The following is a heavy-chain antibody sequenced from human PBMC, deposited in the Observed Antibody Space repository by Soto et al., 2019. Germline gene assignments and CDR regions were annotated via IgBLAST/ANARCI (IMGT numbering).Heavy chain of an antibody. CDR1: GFTFSTYA. J-gene: IGHJ5*02. V-gene: IGHV3-23*01. CDR2: ISGSGGST. Sequence: GGSLRLSCAASGFTFSTYAMSWIRQAPGKGLEWVSSISGSGGSTYHADSVKGRFTISRDNSKNTLYLQMNSLRAEDTAVYYCEKDRGASGSGCRLDPWGQGTLVTVS. D-gene: IGHD6-19*01. CDR3: EKDRGASGSGCRLDP.